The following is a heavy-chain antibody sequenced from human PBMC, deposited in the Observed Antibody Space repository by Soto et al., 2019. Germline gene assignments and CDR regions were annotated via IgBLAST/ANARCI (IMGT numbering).Heavy chain of an antibody. CDR3: AKGATGYYYYGMDV. J-gene: IGHJ6*02. Sequence: LRLSCAAAGVTFSSYAMSRVRQAPGKGLEWVSAISGSGGSTYYADSVKGRFTISRDNSKNTLYLQMNSLRAEDTAVYYCAKGATGYYYYGMDVWGQGTTVTVSS. V-gene: IGHV3-23*01. CDR2: ISGSGGST. CDR1: GVTFSSYA. D-gene: IGHD1-26*01.